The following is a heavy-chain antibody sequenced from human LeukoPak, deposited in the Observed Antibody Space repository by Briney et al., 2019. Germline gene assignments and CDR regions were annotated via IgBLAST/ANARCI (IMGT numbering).Heavy chain of an antibody. V-gene: IGHV1-2*04. CDR3: ARERDSSGWYYFDY. J-gene: IGHJ4*02. CDR2: INPNSGGT. D-gene: IGHD6-19*01. CDR1: GYTFTGYY. Sequence: ASETVSCKASGYTFTGYYMHWVRQAPGQGLEWMGWINPNSGGTNYAQKFQGWVTMTRDTSISTAYMELSRLRSDDTAVYYCARERDSSGWYYFDYWGQGTLVTVSS.